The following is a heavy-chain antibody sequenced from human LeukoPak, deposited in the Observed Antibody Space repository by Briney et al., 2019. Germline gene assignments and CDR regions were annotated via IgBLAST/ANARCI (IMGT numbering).Heavy chain of an antibody. D-gene: IGHD2-8*01. J-gene: IGHJ4*02. Sequence: GGSLRLSCAASGFTFSSYGMHWVRQAPGKGLEWVAGIWYVGSNKYYADSVKGRFTISRDNSKNTLYLQMNSLRAEDTAVYYCAKGFPYCTNGVCPYYFDYWGQGTLVTVSS. CDR3: AKGFPYCTNGVCPYYFDY. CDR2: IWYVGSNK. CDR1: GFTFSSYG. V-gene: IGHV3-33*06.